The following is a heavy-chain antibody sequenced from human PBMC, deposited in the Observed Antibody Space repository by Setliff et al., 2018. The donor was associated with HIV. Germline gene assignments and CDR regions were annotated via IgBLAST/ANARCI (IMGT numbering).Heavy chain of an antibody. J-gene: IGHJ3*02. V-gene: IGHV1-2*02. Sequence: VSVKVSCKASGDAFTDYYIHWVRQAPGQGLEWMGWINPNSGGTNYAQKFQGRVTMTRDTSISTAFMDLRRLRSDDTAVYYCARDPGYKSSWYGAFDIWGQGTMVTVSS. CDR3: ARDPGYKSSWYGAFDI. CDR1: GDAFTDYY. D-gene: IGHD6-13*01. CDR2: INPNSGGT.